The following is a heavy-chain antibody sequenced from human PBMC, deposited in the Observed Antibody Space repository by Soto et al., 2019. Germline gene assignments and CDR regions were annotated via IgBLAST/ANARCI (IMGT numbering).Heavy chain of an antibody. CDR1: GFSLVTYA. CDR2: MSNSGDET. CDR3: AKDAARTSGWYYFDF. D-gene: IGHD6-19*01. V-gene: IGHV3-23*01. Sequence: WGSLILSCAASGFSLVTYAMGWFRQAPGKGLEWVSVMSNSGDETYYADSVKGRFTISRDNFQNTLYLQLSSLRAEDTAVYYCAKDAARTSGWYYFDFWGQGTLVTVSS. J-gene: IGHJ4*02.